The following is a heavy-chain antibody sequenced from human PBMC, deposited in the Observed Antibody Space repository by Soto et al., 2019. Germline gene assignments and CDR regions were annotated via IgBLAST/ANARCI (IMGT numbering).Heavy chain of an antibody. CDR3: AKDGVPKGYDSSGYYLPYY. J-gene: IGHJ4*02. V-gene: IGHV3-23*01. D-gene: IGHD3-22*01. CDR1: GFTFSSYA. CDR2: ISGSGGST. Sequence: GGSLRLSCAASGFTFSSYAMSWVRQAPGKGLEWVSAISGSGGSTYYADSVKGRFTISRDNSKNTLYLQMNSLRAEDTAVYYCAKDGVPKGYDSSGYYLPYYWGQGTLVTVSS.